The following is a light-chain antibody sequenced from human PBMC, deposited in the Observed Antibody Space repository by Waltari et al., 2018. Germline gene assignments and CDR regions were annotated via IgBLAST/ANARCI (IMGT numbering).Light chain of an antibody. Sequence: QSALTQPASVSGSPGQSITISCTGTSSDVGSFNLVSWYHQHPNKAPKLMIYQVSKRPSGLSNRFSGSKSGNTASLTISGLQAEDEAEYYCCSYGGSSTFVIFGGGTKLTVL. CDR1: SSDVGSFNL. CDR2: QVS. V-gene: IGLV2-23*02. J-gene: IGLJ2*01. CDR3: CSYGGSSTFVI.